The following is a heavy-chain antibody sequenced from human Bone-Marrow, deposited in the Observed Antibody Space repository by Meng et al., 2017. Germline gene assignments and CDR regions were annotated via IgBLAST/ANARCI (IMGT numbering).Heavy chain of an antibody. CDR1: GYTFTSYY. D-gene: IGHD3-10*01. CDR3: ARDLTYSSGSPPAY. CDR2: ISTYTGST. J-gene: IGHJ4*02. Sequence: ASVKVSCKASGYTFTSYYMHWVRQAPGQGLEWMGWISTYTGSTDYAPNLQGRVTMTTDASASTAYMELRSLTSDDTAVYYCARDLTYSSGSPPAYWGQGSLVTVSS. V-gene: IGHV1-18*04.